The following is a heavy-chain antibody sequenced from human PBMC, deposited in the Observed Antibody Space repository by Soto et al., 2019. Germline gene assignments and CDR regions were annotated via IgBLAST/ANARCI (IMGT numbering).Heavy chain of an antibody. Sequence: PGESLKISCQGSGYSFSKYWIYWVRQMPGKGLEWLGRIDPTDSYTNFSPSFQGHVTLSVDKSISTVYLHWSSLKASDTAIYFCARAFRSEYNYGSDHINFWGPGTLVTVSS. CDR1: GYSFSKYW. V-gene: IGHV5-10-1*01. J-gene: IGHJ4*02. CDR2: IDPTDSYT. D-gene: IGHD3-10*01. CDR3: ARAFRSEYNYGSDHINF.